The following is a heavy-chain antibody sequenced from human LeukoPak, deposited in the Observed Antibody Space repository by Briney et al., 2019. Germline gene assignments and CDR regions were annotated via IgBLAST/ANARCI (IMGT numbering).Heavy chain of an antibody. CDR3: AIEGPIVVVVAADAFDI. CDR1: GFTFSSYS. Sequence: GGTLRLTCAASGFTFSSYSMSWVRQAPGKGLEWISYISSSSSTIYYADSVKGRFNISRDNARNSLYLQMNSLRAEDTAGYYCAIEGPIVVVVAADAFDIWGQGTMVTVCS. D-gene: IGHD2-15*01. J-gene: IGHJ3*02. V-gene: IGHV3-48*01. CDR2: ISSSSSTI.